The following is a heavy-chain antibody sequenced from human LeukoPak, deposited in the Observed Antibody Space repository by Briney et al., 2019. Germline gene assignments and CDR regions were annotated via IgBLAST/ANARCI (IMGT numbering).Heavy chain of an antibody. D-gene: IGHD5-18*01. J-gene: IGHJ6*03. V-gene: IGHV1-8*01. Sequence: ASVKVSCKASGYTFTSYDINWVRQATGQGLEWMGWMNPNSGNTGYAQKFQGRVTMTRNTSISTAYMELSSLRSEDTAVYYCARAPWIQLWSNYYYYMDVWGKGTTATVSS. CDR1: GYTFTSYD. CDR3: ARAPWIQLWSNYYYYMDV. CDR2: MNPNSGNT.